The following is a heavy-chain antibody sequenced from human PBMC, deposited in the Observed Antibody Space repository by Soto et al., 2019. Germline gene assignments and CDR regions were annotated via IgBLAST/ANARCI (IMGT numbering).Heavy chain of an antibody. CDR2: FDPEGGEA. CDR3: ARVIQLWSHDAFDI. Sequence: GASVKVSCKISGHTLTEFSIHWVRQAPGKGLEWMGGFDPEGGEAIYAQKWHGRVTMTTDTSTSTAYMELRSLRSDDTAVYYCARVIQLWSHDAFDIWGQGTMVTVSS. V-gene: IGHV1-24*01. J-gene: IGHJ3*02. D-gene: IGHD5-18*01. CDR1: GHTLTEFS.